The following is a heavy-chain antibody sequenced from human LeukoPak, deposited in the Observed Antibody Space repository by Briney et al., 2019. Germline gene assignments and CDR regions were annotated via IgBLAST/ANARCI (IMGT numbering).Heavy chain of an antibody. V-gene: IGHV3-30*04. CDR1: GFTFSSYA. J-gene: IGHJ5*02. Sequence: GRSLRLSCAASGFTFSSYAMHWVRQAPGKGLEWVAVISYDGTNKYYADSVKGRFTISRDNSKNTLYLQMHSLRAEDTAVYHCARARGYYDSGSSNWFDPWGQGTLVTVSS. CDR2: ISYDGTNK. D-gene: IGHD3-10*01. CDR3: ARARGYYDSGSSNWFDP.